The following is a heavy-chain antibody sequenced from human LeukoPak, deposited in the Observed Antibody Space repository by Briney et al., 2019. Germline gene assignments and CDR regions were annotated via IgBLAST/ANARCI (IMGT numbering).Heavy chain of an antibody. CDR1: GYTFTSYG. CDR3: ARDSGSGWYEAAFDI. CDR2: ISAYNGNT. D-gene: IGHD6-19*01. J-gene: IGHJ3*02. Sequence: ASVKVSCKASGYTFTSYGISWVRQAPGQGLEWMGWISAYNGNTNYAQKLQGRVTMTTDTSTSTAYMELRSLRSDDTAVYYCARDSGSGWYEAAFDIWGQGTMVTVSS. V-gene: IGHV1-18*01.